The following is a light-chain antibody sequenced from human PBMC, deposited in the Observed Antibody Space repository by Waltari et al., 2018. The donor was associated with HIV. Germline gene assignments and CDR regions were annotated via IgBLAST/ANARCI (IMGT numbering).Light chain of an antibody. CDR1: HSIGDK. CDR3: QQASSFPHT. CDR2: SGS. J-gene: IGKJ4*01. V-gene: IGKV1D-12*01. Sequence: DIQVMQSPSSVSVSVGDNVSISCQASHSIGDKLAWYQMTPGEAPKLLVYSGSKLQSGVPSRFAASVSGPHFSLTITGLQREDFATYFCQQASSFPHTFGGGT.